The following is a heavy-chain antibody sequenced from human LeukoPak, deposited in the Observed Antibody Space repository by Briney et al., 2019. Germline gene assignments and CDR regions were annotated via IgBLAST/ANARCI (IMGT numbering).Heavy chain of an antibody. V-gene: IGHV1-69*01. Sequence: ASVKVSCKASGGTFSSYAISWVRQAPGQGLEWMGGIIPIFGTANYAQKFQGRVTITADESTSTAYMELSSLRSEDTAVYYCASDYYDSSGPIWGFDYWGQGTLVTVSS. D-gene: IGHD3-22*01. CDR1: GGTFSSYA. CDR3: ASDYYDSSGPIWGFDY. CDR2: IIPIFGTA. J-gene: IGHJ4*02.